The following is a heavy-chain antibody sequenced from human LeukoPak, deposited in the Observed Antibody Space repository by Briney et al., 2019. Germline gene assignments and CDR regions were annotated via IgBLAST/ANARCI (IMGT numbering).Heavy chain of an antibody. Sequence: PSETLSLTCTVSGGSISSYYWSWIRQPPGKGLEWIGYIYYSGSTNYNPSLKSRVTISVDTSKNQFSLKLSSVTAADTAVYYCAQSSRGYSGYDYKYYYYMDVWGKGTTVTISS. CDR3: AQSSRGYSGYDYKYYYYMDV. J-gene: IGHJ6*03. D-gene: IGHD5-12*01. CDR2: IYYSGST. CDR1: GGSISSYY. V-gene: IGHV4-59*01.